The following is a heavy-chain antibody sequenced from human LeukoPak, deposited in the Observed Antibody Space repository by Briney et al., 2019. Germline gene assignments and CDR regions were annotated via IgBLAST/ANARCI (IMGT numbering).Heavy chain of an antibody. V-gene: IGHV3-9*01. CDR3: ARGGYKYAWDY. CDR2: ISWNSGSI. D-gene: IGHD5-12*01. CDR1: GFTFDDYA. J-gene: IGHJ4*02. Sequence: GGSLRLSCAASGFTFDDYAMHWVRQAPGKGLEWVSGISWNSGSIGYADSVKGRFTISRDNAKNSLYLQMNSLGAEDTALYYCARGGYKYAWDYWGQGTLVTVSS.